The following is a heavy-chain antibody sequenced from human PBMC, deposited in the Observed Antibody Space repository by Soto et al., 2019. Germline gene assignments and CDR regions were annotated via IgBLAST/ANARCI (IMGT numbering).Heavy chain of an antibody. J-gene: IGHJ6*02. Sequence: HVQLQESGPGLVTPSQTLSLTCTVSGGSISSRGYYWGWIRQDPGKGLEWIGYIYYSGSTYYNPSLKSRVTMSVDTSKNQFSLKLRAVTAADTAVYYCARDLGGLSYSSGSYNGMDVWGQGTTVTVSS. CDR3: ARDLGGLSYSSGSYNGMDV. CDR2: IYYSGST. V-gene: IGHV4-31*03. CDR1: GGSISSRGYY. D-gene: IGHD3-10*01.